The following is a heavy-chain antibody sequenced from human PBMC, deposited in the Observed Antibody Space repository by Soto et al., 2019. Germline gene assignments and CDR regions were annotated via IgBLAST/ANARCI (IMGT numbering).Heavy chain of an antibody. CDR2: LSGSGGST. Sequence: EVQLLESGRGLVQHGGSLTLSCAASGFTFSSYAMSWDRQAPGKGLEWVSGLSGSGGSTNYADSVKSPFTISRVNSKNRLYLQMKSLRAEDTAVYYWAKDRLWERLHWDSGLCRRGTLVTVAS. V-gene: IGHV3-23*01. CDR1: GFTFSSYA. J-gene: IGHJ2*01. CDR3: AKDRLWERLHWDSGL. D-gene: IGHD1-26*01.